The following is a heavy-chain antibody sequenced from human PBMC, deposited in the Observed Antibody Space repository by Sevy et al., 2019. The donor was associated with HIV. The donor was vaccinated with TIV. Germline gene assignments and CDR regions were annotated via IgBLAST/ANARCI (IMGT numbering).Heavy chain of an antibody. CDR2: ISSSGSTI. J-gene: IGHJ3*02. V-gene: IGHV3-11*01. CDR1: GFTFSDYY. CDR3: ARDLLYTAMVYIPNAFDI. D-gene: IGHD5-18*01. Sequence: GGSLRLSCAASGFTFSDYYMSWIRQAPGKGLEWVSYISSSGSTINYADSVKVRFTTSRDNAKNSLYLQMNSLRAEDTAVYYCARDLLYTAMVYIPNAFDIWGQGTMVTVSS.